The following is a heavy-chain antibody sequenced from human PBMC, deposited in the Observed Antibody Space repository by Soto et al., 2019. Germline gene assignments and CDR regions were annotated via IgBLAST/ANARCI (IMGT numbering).Heavy chain of an antibody. CDR3: ASWGEAFDI. CDR2: ISYDGSNK. V-gene: IGHV3-30-3*01. J-gene: IGHJ3*02. CDR1: GFTFSSDA. Sequence: PVGSLRLSCAASGFTFSSDAMHWVRQAPGKGLEWVAVISYDGSNKYYADSVKGRFTISRDNSKNTLYLQMNSLRAEDTAVYYCASWGEAFDIWGQATMVTVSS. D-gene: IGHD3-10*01.